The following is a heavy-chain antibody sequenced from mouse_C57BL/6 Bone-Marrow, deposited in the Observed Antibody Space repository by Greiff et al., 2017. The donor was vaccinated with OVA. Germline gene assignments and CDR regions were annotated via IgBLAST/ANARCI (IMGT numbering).Heavy chain of an antibody. J-gene: IGHJ4*01. CDR3: ARETFYYDYDDAMDD. V-gene: IGHV1-81*01. Sequence: VQLQQSGAELARPGASVKLSCKASGYTFTSYGISWVKQRTGQGLEWIGEIYPRSGNTYYNEKFKGKATLTADKSSSTAYMELRSLTSEDSAVYFCARETFYYDYDDAMDDWGQGTSVTVSS. CDR1: GYTFTSYG. CDR2: IYPRSGNT. D-gene: IGHD2-4*01.